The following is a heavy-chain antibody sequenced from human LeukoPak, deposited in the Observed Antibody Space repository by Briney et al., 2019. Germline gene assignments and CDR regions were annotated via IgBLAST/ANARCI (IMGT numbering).Heavy chain of an antibody. D-gene: IGHD1-26*01. CDR3: ARGGSYYGDHQFDY. Sequence: KPSETLSLTCTVSGGSISSYYWSWIRQPPGKGLEWIGYIYYSGSTNYNPSLKSRVTISVETPKNQFSLKLSFVTAADTAVYYCARGGSYYGDHQFDYWGQGTLVTVSS. CDR1: GGSISSYY. CDR2: IYYSGST. V-gene: IGHV4-59*12. J-gene: IGHJ4*02.